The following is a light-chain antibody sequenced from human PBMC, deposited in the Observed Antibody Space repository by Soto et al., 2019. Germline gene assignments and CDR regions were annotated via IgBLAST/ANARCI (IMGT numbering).Light chain of an antibody. CDR3: QQSYTTPPT. J-gene: IGKJ5*01. Sequence: DIQMTQSPSSLSAVVGGRVTITCQASQSISSYLNWYQQKPGKAPKLLIYAASSLQSGVPSRFSGSGSGTDFTLTINSLQPEDFATYYCQQSYTTPPTLGQGTRLEIK. CDR2: AAS. V-gene: IGKV1-39*01. CDR1: QSISSY.